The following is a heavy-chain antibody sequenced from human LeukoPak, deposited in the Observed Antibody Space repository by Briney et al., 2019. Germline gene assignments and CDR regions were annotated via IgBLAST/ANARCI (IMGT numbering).Heavy chain of an antibody. V-gene: IGHV3-23*01. CDR1: GFTFNTYA. CDR3: AKGKGSSSSSIDW. J-gene: IGHJ4*02. D-gene: IGHD2-15*01. Sequence: GGSLRLPCAASGFTFNTYAMNWVRQAPGKGLEWVSAISDSGGSTYYADSVKGRFTISRDNSKNTVYLQIHRLRAEDTAVYYCAKGKGSSSSSIDWWGQGTLVTVSS. CDR2: ISDSGGST.